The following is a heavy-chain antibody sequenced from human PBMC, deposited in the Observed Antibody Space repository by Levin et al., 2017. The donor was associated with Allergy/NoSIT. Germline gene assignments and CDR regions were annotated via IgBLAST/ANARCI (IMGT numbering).Heavy chain of an antibody. D-gene: IGHD2-15*01. CDR3: AHSLWHGYCSGSRSGRFDP. Sequence: SGPTLVKPTQTLTLTCTFSGFSLNTFGVGVGWIRQPPGKALEWLGIIYWNDDKRYSPSAKNRLTLTKDTSKNQVVLRMIDVDPLDTGASHCAHSLWHGYCSGSRSGRFDPWGQGTLVTVAS. CDR1: GFSLNTFGVG. CDR2: IYWNDDK. V-gene: IGHV2-5*01. J-gene: IGHJ5*02.